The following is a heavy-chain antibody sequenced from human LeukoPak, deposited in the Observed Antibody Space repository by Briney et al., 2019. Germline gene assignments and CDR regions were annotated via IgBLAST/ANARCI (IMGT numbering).Heavy chain of an antibody. D-gene: IGHD3-16*01. J-gene: IGHJ4*02. CDR2: MNQLGNEK. CDR3: ARGTYYYEF. V-gene: IGHV3-7*04. CDR1: KFTFSNYF. Sequence: GGSLRLSCAASKFTFSNYFMSRVRQAPGKGLEWVAYMNQLGNEKKYLDSVKGRFTISRDNAKNSLYLQMSSLRAEDTAVYYCARGTYYYEFWGQGTLATVSS.